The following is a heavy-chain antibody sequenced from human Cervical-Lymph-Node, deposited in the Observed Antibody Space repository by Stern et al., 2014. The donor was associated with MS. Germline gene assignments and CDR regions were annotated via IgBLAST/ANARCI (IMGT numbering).Heavy chain of an antibody. CDR3: ARDVYQPSLYSYDMDV. CDR2: IYNTGIT. V-gene: IGHV4-30-4*08. J-gene: IGHJ6*02. D-gene: IGHD2-2*01. Sequence: QLQLQESGPGLVKPSQTLSVTCTVSGGSISRGDYYWSWIRQSPGKGLEWIGYIYNTGITSYNPSLKGRVSMSIDMSKNQFSLSLGSGTAADTAVYYCARDVYQPSLYSYDMDVWGQGTTVTVSS. CDR1: GGSISRGDYY.